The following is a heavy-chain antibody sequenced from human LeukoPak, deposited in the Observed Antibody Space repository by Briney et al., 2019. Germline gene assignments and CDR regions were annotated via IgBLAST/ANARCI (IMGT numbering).Heavy chain of an antibody. V-gene: IGHV4-4*02. CDR1: GGSFTSSNW. Sequence: SETLSPTCTVSGGSFTSSNWWTWVRQPAGKGLEWIGETYHSGSTNYNPSLKSRVTTSLDKSKNQFSLKLSSVTAADTAVYYCARVPDRLAKGDYWGQGTLVTVSS. J-gene: IGHJ4*02. CDR2: TYHSGST. CDR3: ARVPDRLAKGDY. D-gene: IGHD6-19*01.